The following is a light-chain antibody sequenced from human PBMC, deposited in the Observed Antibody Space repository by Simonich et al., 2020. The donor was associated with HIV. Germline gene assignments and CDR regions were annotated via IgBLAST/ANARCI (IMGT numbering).Light chain of an antibody. CDR2: WAA. Sequence: DIVMTQSPDSLAVSLGERATINCKSSQSVLYSSNNQNYLAWYQQKPGQPPKMLIYWAATRESGVPDRFSGSESGTDFTLTISSLQAEDVAVYYCQQYYDTPYTFGQGTKLEIK. J-gene: IGKJ2*01. CDR1: QSVLYSSNNQNY. CDR3: QQYYDTPYT. V-gene: IGKV4-1*01.